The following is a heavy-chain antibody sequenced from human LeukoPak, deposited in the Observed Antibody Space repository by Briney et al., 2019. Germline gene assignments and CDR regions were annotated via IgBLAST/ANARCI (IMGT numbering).Heavy chain of an antibody. V-gene: IGHV4-39*07. CDR3: ANWNRYYSYYYMDV. J-gene: IGHJ6*03. Sequence: SETLSLTCTVSGGSISTSGYYWGWIRQPPGKGLEWIGSIYYSGSTYYNPSLKSRVTISVDTSKNQFSLMLTSVTAADTAVYYCANWNRYYSYYYMDVWGKGTTVTVSS. CDR1: GGSISTSGYY. CDR2: IYYSGST. D-gene: IGHD1-1*01.